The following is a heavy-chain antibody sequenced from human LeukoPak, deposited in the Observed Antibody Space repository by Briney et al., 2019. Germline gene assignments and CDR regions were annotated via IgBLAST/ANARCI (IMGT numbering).Heavy chain of an antibody. D-gene: IGHD3-10*01. CDR3: AREVTIGEHYFDY. Sequence: SVKVSCEASGGTFSSYAISWVRQAPGQGLEWMGGIIPIFGTANYAQKFQGRVTITADESTSTAYMELSSLRSEDTAVYYCAREVTIGEHYFDYWGQGTLVTVSS. V-gene: IGHV1-69*13. J-gene: IGHJ4*02. CDR1: GGTFSSYA. CDR2: IIPIFGTA.